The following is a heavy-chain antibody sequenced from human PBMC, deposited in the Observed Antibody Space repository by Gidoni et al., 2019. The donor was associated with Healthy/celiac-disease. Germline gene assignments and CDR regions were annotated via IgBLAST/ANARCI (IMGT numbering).Heavy chain of an antibody. CDR3: AKDRYGDYVSWCDY. J-gene: IGHJ4*02. Sequence: EVQLLESGGGLVQPGGSLRLSCSASAFTFRSYAMSWVRQAPGKGLERVSAISGRGGRTYYADSVKGRFTISRDNSKNTLYLQMNSLRAEDTAVYYCAKDRYGDYVSWCDYWGQGTLVTVSS. CDR1: AFTFRSYA. V-gene: IGHV3-23*01. CDR2: ISGRGGRT. D-gene: IGHD4-17*01.